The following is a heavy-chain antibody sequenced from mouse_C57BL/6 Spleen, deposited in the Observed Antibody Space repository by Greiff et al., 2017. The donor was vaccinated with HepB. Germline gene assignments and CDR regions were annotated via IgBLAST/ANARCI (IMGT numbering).Heavy chain of an antibody. CDR1: GYAFTNYL. D-gene: IGHD2-4*01. CDR3: ARSYEYDDYWYFDV. J-gene: IGHJ1*03. V-gene: IGHV1-54*01. Sequence: QVQLQQSGAELVRPGTSVKVSCKASGYAFTNYLIEWVKQRPGQGLEWIGVINPGSGGTNYNEKFKGKATLTADKSSSTAYMQLSSLTSEDSAVYFCARSYEYDDYWYFDVWGTGTTVTVSS. CDR2: INPGSGGT.